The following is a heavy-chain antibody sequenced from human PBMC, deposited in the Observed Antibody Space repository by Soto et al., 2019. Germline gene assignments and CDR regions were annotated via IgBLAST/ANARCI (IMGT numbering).Heavy chain of an antibody. CDR1: GFIFNTYT. D-gene: IGHD5-18*01. V-gene: IGHV3-48*02. CDR3: ARDPAKNTAMAAGFDH. Sequence: GGSLRLSCAASGFIFNTYTMNWVRQAPGKGLEWVSYISSSSTIYYADSVKGRFTISRDNAKNSLYLQMNSLRDVDTAVYYCARDPAKNTAMAAGFDHWGQGTLVTVSS. J-gene: IGHJ4*02. CDR2: ISSSSTI.